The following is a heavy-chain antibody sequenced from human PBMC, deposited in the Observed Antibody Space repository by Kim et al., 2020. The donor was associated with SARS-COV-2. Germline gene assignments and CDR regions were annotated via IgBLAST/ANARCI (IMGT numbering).Heavy chain of an antibody. Sequence: SETLSLTCAVYGGTFGGYYWSWIRQSPGKGLEWIGEVNRSGSTNYNPSLKSRVTMSFDASKNQFSLRLTSVTAADTAVYYCARGMGEFLLSGMIKPFDYWGPGTLVTVSS. V-gene: IGHV4-34*01. J-gene: IGHJ4*02. CDR2: VNRSGST. D-gene: IGHD3-16*01. CDR1: GGTFGGYY. CDR3: ARGMGEFLLSGMIKPFDY.